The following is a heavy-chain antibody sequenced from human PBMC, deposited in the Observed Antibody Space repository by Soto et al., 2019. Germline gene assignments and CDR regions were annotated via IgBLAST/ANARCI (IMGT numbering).Heavy chain of an antibody. Sequence: GGSLRLSCAASGFTFSSYAMSWVRQAPGKGLEWVSAISGSGGSTYYADSVKGRFTISRDNSKNTLYLQMNSLRAEDTAVYYCAKDQLYSYGYDGAFDIWGQGTMVTVSS. D-gene: IGHD5-18*01. CDR2: ISGSGGST. CDR1: GFTFSSYA. J-gene: IGHJ3*02. V-gene: IGHV3-23*01. CDR3: AKDQLYSYGYDGAFDI.